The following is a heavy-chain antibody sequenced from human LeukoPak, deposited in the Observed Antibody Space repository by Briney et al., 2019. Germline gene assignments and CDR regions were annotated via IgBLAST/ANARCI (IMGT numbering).Heavy chain of an antibody. V-gene: IGHV3-21*06. CDR3: AKEWAITMVRGVTLPVFDY. D-gene: IGHD3-10*01. CDR2: ISGSSSYI. J-gene: IGHJ4*02. CDR1: GFTFSSYS. Sequence: KPGGSLRLSCAASGFTFSSYSMNWVRQAPGKGLEWVSSISGSSSYIYYADSVKGRFTISRDNAENSLYLQMNSLRAEDTAVYYCAKEWAITMVRGVTLPVFDYWGQGTLVTVSS.